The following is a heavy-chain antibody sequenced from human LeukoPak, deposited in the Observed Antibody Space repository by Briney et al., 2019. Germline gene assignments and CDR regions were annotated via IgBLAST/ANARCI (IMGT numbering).Heavy chain of an antibody. Sequence: GGSLRLSCAASGFTFSSYSMNWVRQAPGKGLEWVSYISSSSSTIYYADSVKGRFTISRDNAKNSPYLQMNSLRAEDTAVYYCARRPVLWSGSHYGMDVWGQGTTVTVSS. J-gene: IGHJ6*02. V-gene: IGHV3-48*01. D-gene: IGHD3-3*01. CDR1: GFTFSSYS. CDR2: ISSSSSTI. CDR3: ARRPVLWSGSHYGMDV.